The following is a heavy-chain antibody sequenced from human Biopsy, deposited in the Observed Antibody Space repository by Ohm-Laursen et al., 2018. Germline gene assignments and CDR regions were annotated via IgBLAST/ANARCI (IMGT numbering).Heavy chain of an antibody. D-gene: IGHD2-8*01. CDR3: ARDPLNGHKHFDY. CDR2: INCKTGAT. CDR1: SYTFTNYN. J-gene: IGHJ4*02. Sequence: VKVSCKASSYTFTNYNIHWMRQAPGQGLEWLGYINCKTGATNYAQKFQGTATMTRDTSISTAYLALGSLRSADTAIYYCARDPLNGHKHFDYWGQGSLVTVSS. V-gene: IGHV1-2*02.